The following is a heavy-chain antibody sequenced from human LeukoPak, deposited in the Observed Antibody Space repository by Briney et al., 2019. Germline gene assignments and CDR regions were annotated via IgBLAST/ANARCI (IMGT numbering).Heavy chain of an antibody. J-gene: IGHJ6*02. Sequence: ASVKVSCTASGYTFTSYNINWVRQATGQGLEWMGWMNPNSDNTGYAQKFQGRVTMTTNTSISTAYMELSSLRSEDTTVYYCARASGGLYSSSWYSRMYYGMDVWGQGTTVTVSS. CDR3: ARASGGLYSSSWYSRMYYGMDV. D-gene: IGHD6-13*01. CDR1: GYTFTSYN. V-gene: IGHV1-8*01. CDR2: MNPNSDNT.